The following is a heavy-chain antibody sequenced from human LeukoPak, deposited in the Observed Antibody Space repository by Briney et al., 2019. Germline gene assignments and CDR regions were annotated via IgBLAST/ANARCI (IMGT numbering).Heavy chain of an antibody. V-gene: IGHV4-59*08. CDR1: GGSISSYY. Sequence: SETLSLTCTVSGGSISSYYWSWIRQPPGKGLEWIGYIYYRGSTNYNPSLKSRVTISVDTSKNQFSLKLSSVTAADTAVYYCARHGSLTSQWLFYAFDIWGQGTMVTVSS. CDR3: ARHGSLTSQWLFYAFDI. CDR2: IYYRGST. D-gene: IGHD3-22*01. J-gene: IGHJ3*02.